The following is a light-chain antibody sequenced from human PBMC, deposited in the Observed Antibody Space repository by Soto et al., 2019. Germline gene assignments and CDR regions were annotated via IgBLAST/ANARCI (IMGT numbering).Light chain of an antibody. CDR1: SSNIGAGYD. CDR3: QSYDNSLSGSKV. J-gene: IGLJ2*01. CDR2: RNS. Sequence: QSVLTQPPSVSGAPGQRVTISCTGSSSNIGAGYDVHWYQQLPGTAPKLLMFRNSHRPSGVPDRFSGSKSGTSASLAITGLQAEDEADYYCQSYDNSLSGSKVFGGGTQLTVL. V-gene: IGLV1-40*01.